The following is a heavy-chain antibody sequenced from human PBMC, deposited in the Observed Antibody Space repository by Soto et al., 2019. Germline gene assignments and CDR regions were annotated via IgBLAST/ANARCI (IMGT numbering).Heavy chain of an antibody. J-gene: IGHJ4*02. CDR3: ARVSGYYLPYY. Sequence: GASVKVSCKASGYTFTTYDISWVRQAPGQGLEWMGRISTGNGNTNYPQSLQGRLTMTTDTSTSTAYMELSSLRSDDTAVYDCARVSGYYLPYYWGQGTLVPVSS. D-gene: IGHD5-12*01. V-gene: IGHV1-18*01. CDR2: ISTGNGNT. CDR1: GYTFTTYD.